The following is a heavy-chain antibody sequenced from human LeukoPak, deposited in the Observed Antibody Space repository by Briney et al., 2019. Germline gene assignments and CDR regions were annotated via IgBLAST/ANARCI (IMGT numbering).Heavy chain of an antibody. CDR3: ASASGPYYDILTGYYTRTRNDY. V-gene: IGHV3-21*01. CDR2: ISSSSSYI. CDR1: GFTFSSYS. Sequence: GGSLRLSCAASGFTFSSYSMNWVRQAPGKGLEWVSSISSSSSYIYYADSVKGRFTISRDNAKNSLYLQMNSLRAEDTAVYYCASASGPYYDILTGYYTRTRNDYWGQGTLVTVSS. D-gene: IGHD3-9*01. J-gene: IGHJ4*02.